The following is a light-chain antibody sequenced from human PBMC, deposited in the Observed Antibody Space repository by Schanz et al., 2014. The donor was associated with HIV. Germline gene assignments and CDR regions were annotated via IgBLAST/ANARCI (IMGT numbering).Light chain of an antibody. CDR2: RNN. CDR3: ATWDDSLTGFV. V-gene: IGLV1-47*01. Sequence: QSVLTQPPSASGTPGQRVTISCSGSSSNIGSNYVYWYQQLPGTAPKLLIYRNNQRPSGVPDRFSGSKSGTSASLAISGLQSEDEDDYYCATWDDSLTGFVFGSGTKLTVL. J-gene: IGLJ1*01. CDR1: SSNIGSNY.